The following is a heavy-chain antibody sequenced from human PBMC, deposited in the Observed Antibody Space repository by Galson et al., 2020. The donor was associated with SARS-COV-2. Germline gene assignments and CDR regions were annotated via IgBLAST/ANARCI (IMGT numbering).Heavy chain of an antibody. J-gene: IGHJ4*02. V-gene: IGHV4-39*07. CDR1: SGYLDSTSYY. D-gene: IGHD1-26*01. CDR2: IYFNGRS. CDR3: ARKSSTYDY. Sequence: ASETLSLTCTVSSGYLDSTSYYWGWIRQPPGKGLEWIGSIYFNGRSFYNPSVESRVTFSIDTCKNQFSLRLTSVTAADTAVYYCARKSSTYDYWGQGILVTVSS.